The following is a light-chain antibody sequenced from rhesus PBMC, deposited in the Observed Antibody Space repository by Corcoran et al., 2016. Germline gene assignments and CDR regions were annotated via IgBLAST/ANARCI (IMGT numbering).Light chain of an antibody. CDR1: QGISSY. CDR3: QQGYSTPLT. Sequence: DIQMSQSPSSLSASVGDRVTITCRASQGISSYLNWYQQKPGKAPKLLIYYANMLASGVPSMFSGIGFGTDYTLTISSLQPEDFATYYCQQGYSTPLTFGGGTKVEIK. J-gene: IGKJ4*01. CDR2: YAN. V-gene: IGKV1-32*03.